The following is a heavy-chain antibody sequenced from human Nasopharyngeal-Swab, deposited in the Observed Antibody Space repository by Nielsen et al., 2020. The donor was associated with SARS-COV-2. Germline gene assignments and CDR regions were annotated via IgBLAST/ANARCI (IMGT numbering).Heavy chain of an antibody. J-gene: IGHJ6*02. CDR3: ARGSGVVVVAVTLHYYYGMDV. Sequence: ASVKVSCKASGYTFTGYYMRWVRQAPGQGLEWMGWINPNSGGTTYAQKFQGRVTMTRDTSISTAYMELSSLRSEDTAVYYCARGSGVVVVAVTLHYYYGMDVWGQGTTVTVSS. D-gene: IGHD2-15*01. CDR1: GYTFTGYY. CDR2: INPNSGGT. V-gene: IGHV1-2*02.